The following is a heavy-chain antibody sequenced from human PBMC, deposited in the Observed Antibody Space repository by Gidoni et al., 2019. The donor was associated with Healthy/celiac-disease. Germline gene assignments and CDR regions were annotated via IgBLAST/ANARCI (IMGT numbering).Heavy chain of an antibody. Sequence: EVQLVESGGGLVQPGGSLRRACAASGCTCSSDSMNWVRKAPGKGLEWVSYISSSSSTIYYADSVKGRFTISRDNATNSLYLQMSSLRAEDTSVYYCARCPTIFGVVIIFHYYMDVWGKGATVTVSS. CDR3: ARCPTIFGVVIIFHYYMDV. CDR2: ISSSSSTI. V-gene: IGHV3-48*01. D-gene: IGHD3-3*01. CDR1: GCTCSSDS. J-gene: IGHJ6*03.